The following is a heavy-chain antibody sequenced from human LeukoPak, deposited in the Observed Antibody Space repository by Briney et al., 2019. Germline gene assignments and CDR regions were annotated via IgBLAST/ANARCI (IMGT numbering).Heavy chain of an antibody. CDR3: ANSRYDSSGYYGIIGY. Sequence: PGGSLRLSCAASGFTFSSYTMNWVRLAPGKWLEWVSSISRSNIYKYYADSVKGRFTISRDNAKNSLYLQMNSLRAEDTAVYYCANSRYDSSGYYGIIGYWGQGTLVTVSS. CDR2: ISRSNIYK. D-gene: IGHD3-22*01. V-gene: IGHV3-21*01. CDR1: GFTFSSYT. J-gene: IGHJ4*02.